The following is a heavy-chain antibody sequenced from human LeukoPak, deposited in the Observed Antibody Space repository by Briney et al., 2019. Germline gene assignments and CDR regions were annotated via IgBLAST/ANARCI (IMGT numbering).Heavy chain of an antibody. CDR2: IYYSGST. CDR1: GGSISSSSYY. D-gene: IGHD5-18*01. CDR3: ARRDTQYNWFDP. J-gene: IGHJ5*02. V-gene: IGHV4-39*07. Sequence: PSETLSLTCTVSGGSISSSSYYWGWIRQPPGKGLEWIGSIYYSGSTYYNPSLKSRVTISVDTSKNQFSLKLSSVTAADTAVYYCARRDTQYNWFDPWGQGTLVTVSS.